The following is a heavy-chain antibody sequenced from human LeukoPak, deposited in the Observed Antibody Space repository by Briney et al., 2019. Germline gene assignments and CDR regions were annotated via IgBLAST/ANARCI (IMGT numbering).Heavy chain of an antibody. Sequence: GGSLRLSCAASGFTFNSYSMGWVRQAPGQGLEWVSAVSGSAYSKYYADSVKGRFTISRDNSKNTLYLQMNSLRAEDTAVYFCAKWMVRNDLWSGAFDIWGQGTMVTVSS. D-gene: IGHD3-3*01. V-gene: IGHV3-23*01. J-gene: IGHJ3*02. CDR3: AKWMVRNDLWSGAFDI. CDR1: GFTFNSYS. CDR2: VSGSAYSK.